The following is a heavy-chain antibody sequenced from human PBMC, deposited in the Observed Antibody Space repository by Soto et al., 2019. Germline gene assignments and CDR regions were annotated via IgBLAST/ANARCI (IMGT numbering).Heavy chain of an antibody. J-gene: IGHJ4*02. CDR1: GGTFSSYA. CDR3: ARPGKSGGYTSYFDY. Sequence: QVQLVQSGAEVKKPGSSVKVSCKASGGTFSSYAISWVRQAPGQGLEWMGGISPFFGTANYAQTFQGRVTLAADECTSRAYIELGSLRSEDTAVYYCARPGKSGGYTSYFDYWGQGTLVTVSS. V-gene: IGHV1-69*12. D-gene: IGHD1-26*01. CDR2: ISPFFGTA.